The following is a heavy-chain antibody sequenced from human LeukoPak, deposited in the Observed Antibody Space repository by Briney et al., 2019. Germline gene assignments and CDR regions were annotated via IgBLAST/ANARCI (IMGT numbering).Heavy chain of an antibody. J-gene: IGHJ5*02. V-gene: IGHV4-59*08. CDR2: FYYSVST. CDR1: GDSFSTFY. CDR3: ARLGPHSKYNWFDP. Sequence: SETLSLTCTVSGDSFSTFYWSWIHQPPGKGLEWIGYFYYSVSTNYNPSLKSRVTISVDASKNQFSLALRSVTAADTAVYYCARLGPHSKYNWFDPWGQGTLVTVSS. D-gene: IGHD3-10*01.